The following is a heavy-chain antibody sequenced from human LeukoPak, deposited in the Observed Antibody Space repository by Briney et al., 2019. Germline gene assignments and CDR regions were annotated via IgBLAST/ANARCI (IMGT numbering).Heavy chain of an antibody. CDR2: IDRDGSEK. Sequence: GGSLRLSCAASGFTFSTYWMSWVRQAPGKGLEWVANIDRDGSEKYYVGSVKGRFTISRDNAKNSLYLQMNSLRAEDTAVYYCARDYDSSGYYPFQHWGQGTLVTVSS. J-gene: IGHJ1*01. V-gene: IGHV3-7*01. CDR1: GFTFSTYW. D-gene: IGHD3-22*01. CDR3: ARDYDSSGYYPFQH.